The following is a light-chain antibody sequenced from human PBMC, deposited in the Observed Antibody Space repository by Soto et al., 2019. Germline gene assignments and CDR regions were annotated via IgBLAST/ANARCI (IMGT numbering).Light chain of an antibody. CDR3: LQESNYPLT. V-gene: IGKV1-6*01. Sequence: IQMTQSPSSLSASVGDRVTITCRASQGVRDDVGWYQQKPGKAPKLLSYSASTLQSGVPSRFSGSGSGTDFTLTICGLQPEDFATYYCLQESNYPLTFGGGTKVEIK. J-gene: IGKJ4*01. CDR1: QGVRDD. CDR2: SAS.